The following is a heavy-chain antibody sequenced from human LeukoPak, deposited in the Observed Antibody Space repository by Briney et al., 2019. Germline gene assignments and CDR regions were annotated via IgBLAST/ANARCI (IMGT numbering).Heavy chain of an antibody. Sequence: GGSLRPSCAASGFTVSSNYMSWVRQAPGKGLEWVSVIYSGGSTYYADSVKGRFTISRDNSKNTLYLQMNSLRAEDTAVYYCASLVGATFGYWGQGTLVTVSS. CDR2: IYSGGST. J-gene: IGHJ4*02. CDR3: ASLVGATFGY. D-gene: IGHD1-26*01. V-gene: IGHV3-53*01. CDR1: GFTVSSNY.